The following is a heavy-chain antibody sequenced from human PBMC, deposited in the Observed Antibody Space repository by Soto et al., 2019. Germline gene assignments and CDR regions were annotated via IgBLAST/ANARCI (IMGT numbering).Heavy chain of an antibody. CDR3: ASLGRLRLAY. CDR1: GGTFSSYA. J-gene: IGHJ4*02. V-gene: IGHV1-69*13. D-gene: IGHD3-16*01. Sequence: SVKVSCKASGGTFSSYAISWVRQAPGQGLEWMGGIIPIFGTANYAQKFQGRVTITADESTSTAYMELSSLRYEDTAVYYCASLGRLRLAYWGQGTMVTVSS. CDR2: IIPIFGTA.